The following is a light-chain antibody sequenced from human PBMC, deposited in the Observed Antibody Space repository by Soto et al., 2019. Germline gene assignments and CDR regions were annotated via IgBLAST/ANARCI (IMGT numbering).Light chain of an antibody. J-gene: IGKJ1*01. CDR1: QSVSTR. V-gene: IGKV1-5*02. CDR2: DAS. CDR3: HQYSVYWT. Sequence: DIQMTQSPSSLSASVGDRVTIICRASQSVSTRLAWYQQKPGKAPKVLIYDASSWAGGVPSRFTGSGSGTEFPLIISSLQPDDFATYYCHQYSVYWTFGQGTKVEIK.